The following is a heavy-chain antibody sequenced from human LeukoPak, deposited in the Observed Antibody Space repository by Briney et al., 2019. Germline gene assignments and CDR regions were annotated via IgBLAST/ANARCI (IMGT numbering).Heavy chain of an antibody. D-gene: IGHD4-17*01. V-gene: IGHV3-30*03. Sequence: GGSLRLSCAASGFTFSSYGMHWVRQAPGKGLEWVAVISYDGSNKYYADSVKGRFTISRDNSKNTLYLQMNSLRAEDTAVYYCARDRVTTWAFDIWGQGTMVTVSS. CDR1: GFTFSSYG. J-gene: IGHJ3*02. CDR3: ARDRVTTWAFDI. CDR2: ISYDGSNK.